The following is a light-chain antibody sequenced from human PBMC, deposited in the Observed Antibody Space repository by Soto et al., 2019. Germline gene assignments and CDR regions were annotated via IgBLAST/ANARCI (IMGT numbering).Light chain of an antibody. CDR3: SSYIVTKEDVL. V-gene: IGLV2-14*02. CDR2: EAN. CDR1: SSDVGSYNL. J-gene: IGLJ2*01. Sequence: QSALTQPASVSGSPGQSITISCTGTSSDVGSYNLVSWYQQHPGKAPKLMIYEANKRPSGVSNRFSGSKSGNTASLTISGLQAEDEADYYCSSYIVTKEDVLVGGGTKVTVL.